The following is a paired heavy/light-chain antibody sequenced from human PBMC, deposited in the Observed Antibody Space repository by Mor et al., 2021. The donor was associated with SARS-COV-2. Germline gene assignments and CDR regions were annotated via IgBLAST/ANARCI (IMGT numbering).Light chain of an antibody. CDR1: SSDVGGYNY. CDR3: CSYAGSYTNWV. CDR2: DVN. J-gene: IGLJ3*02. Sequence: QSALTQPRSVSGSRAQSVTISCTGTSSDVGGYNYVSWYQQHPGKAPKLMIYDVNKRPSGVPGRFSGSKSGNRASLTISGLQAEDEADYFCCSYAGSYTNWVFGGGTKLTVL. V-gene: IGLV2-11*01.
Heavy chain of an antibody. V-gene: IGHV4-34*02. J-gene: IGHJ5*02. CDR2: INHSGTT. CDR1: GGSFSGHF. CDR3: ASQVLTSANWFDP. Sequence: QVQLQQWGAGLLKPSETLSVTCAVYGGSFSGHFWSWIRQPPGKGLEWIGDINHSGTTNYNPSLKSRVTISMDTSKKQFSLSLTSVTAADTAVYYCASQVLTSANWFDPWGQGTLVTVSS. D-gene: IGHD2-2*01.